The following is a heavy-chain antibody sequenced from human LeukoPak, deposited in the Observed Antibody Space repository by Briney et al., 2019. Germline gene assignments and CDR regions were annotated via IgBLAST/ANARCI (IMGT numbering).Heavy chain of an antibody. V-gene: IGHV4-38-2*02. CDR3: ARDEVWRVKY. D-gene: IGHD3-3*01. Sequence: SETLSLTCTVSGYSINSGYTWGWIRQPPGKGLEWIGNIYHSGGTYYNPSLTSRVTISVDTSKNQFSLKLTSVTAADTAVYYCARDEVWRVKYWGQGTLVTVSS. J-gene: IGHJ4*02. CDR2: IYHSGGT. CDR1: GYSINSGYT.